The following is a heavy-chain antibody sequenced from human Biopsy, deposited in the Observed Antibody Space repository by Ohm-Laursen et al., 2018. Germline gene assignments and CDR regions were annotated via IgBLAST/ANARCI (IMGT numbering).Heavy chain of an antibody. V-gene: IGHV4-39*01. Sequence: SGTLSLTCTVSGGSISSETNYWGWIRQPPGKGLEWIGSIFYGGITYYNPSLKSRVTISVDTSKNQFSLNLSSVTGADTAVYYCARHPTGFWFDPWGQGTLVTVSS. CDR2: IFYGGIT. CDR1: GGSISSETNY. J-gene: IGHJ5*02. CDR3: ARHPTGFWFDP.